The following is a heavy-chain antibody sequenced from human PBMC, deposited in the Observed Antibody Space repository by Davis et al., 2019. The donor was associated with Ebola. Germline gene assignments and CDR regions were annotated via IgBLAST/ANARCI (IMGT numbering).Heavy chain of an antibody. J-gene: IGHJ4*02. CDR1: GFSLTTRGVG. V-gene: IGHV2-5*02. D-gene: IGHD1/OR15-1a*01. CDR2: IYWDDDK. Sequence: SGPTLVKPTQTLTLTCTVSGFSLTTRGVGVGWIRQSSGKALEWLALIYWDDDKRYSPSLNSRLTITKDTSKNQVVFTMTNMDPVDTGRYYCVKRQGDWNKRDFYEKWGQGTLVTVSS. CDR3: VKRQGDWNKRDFYEK.